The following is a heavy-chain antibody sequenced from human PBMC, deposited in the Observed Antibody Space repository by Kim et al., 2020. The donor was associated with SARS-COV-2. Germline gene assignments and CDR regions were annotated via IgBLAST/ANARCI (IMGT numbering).Heavy chain of an antibody. Sequence: SVTVSCKASGGTFSSYAISWVRQAPGQGLEWMGGIIPIFGTANYAQKFQGRVTITADESTSTAYMELSSLRSEDTAVYYCARRQWELQNWFDPWGQGTLVTVSS. V-gene: IGHV1-69*13. J-gene: IGHJ5*02. CDR1: GGTFSSYA. CDR2: IIPIFGTA. CDR3: ARRQWELQNWFDP. D-gene: IGHD1-26*01.